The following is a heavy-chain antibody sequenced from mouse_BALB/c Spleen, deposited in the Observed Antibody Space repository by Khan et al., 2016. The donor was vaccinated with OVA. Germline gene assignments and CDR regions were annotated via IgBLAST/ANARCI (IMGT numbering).Heavy chain of an antibody. CDR2: IDPFNGGT. J-gene: IGHJ4*01. CDR1: GYSFTSYY. V-gene: IGHV1S135*01. Sequence: EVQLQQSGPELMKPGASVKISCKASGYSFTSYYIHWVKQSHGKSLEWIGYIDPFNGGTSYNQNFKGKATLTLDKSSSTAYLHLSSLTSEDSAVYFCARGGLGRRAYAMDYWGQGTSVTVSS. D-gene: IGHD3-1*01. CDR3: ARGGLGRRAYAMDY.